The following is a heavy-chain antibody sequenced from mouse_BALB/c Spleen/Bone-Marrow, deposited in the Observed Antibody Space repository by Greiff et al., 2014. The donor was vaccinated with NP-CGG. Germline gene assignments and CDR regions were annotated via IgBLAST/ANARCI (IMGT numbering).Heavy chain of an antibody. CDR3: ARSDDVGYYAMDY. V-gene: IGHV5-17*02. D-gene: IGHD2-12*01. CDR1: GFTFSSFG. CDR2: ISSDSSTI. J-gene: IGHJ4*01. Sequence: EVQVVESGGGLVQPGGSRKLSCAASGFTFSSFGIHWVRQAPEKGLEWVAYISSDSSTIYYADTVKGRFTISRDNPENTLFLQMTSLRSEDTAMYYCARSDDVGYYAMDYWGQGTSVTVSS.